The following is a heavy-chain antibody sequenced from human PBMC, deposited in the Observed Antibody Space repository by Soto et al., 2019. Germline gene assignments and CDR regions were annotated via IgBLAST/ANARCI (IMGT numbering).Heavy chain of an antibody. D-gene: IGHD1-7*01. CDR1: GFTFNRYG. V-gene: IGHV3-23*01. J-gene: IGHJ4*02. CDR2: ISASGDNT. Sequence: GSLRLSGAASGFTFNRYGMSWVRQAPGNGLEWVSAISASGDNTYYADSVKGRFTISRDSSNNTLYLQMNSLRADDTALYYCVKLRLELLYLDSWGLGALVTVSS. CDR3: VKLRLELLYLDS.